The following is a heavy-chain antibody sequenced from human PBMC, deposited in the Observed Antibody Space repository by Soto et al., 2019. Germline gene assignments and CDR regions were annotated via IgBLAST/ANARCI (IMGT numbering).Heavy chain of an antibody. V-gene: IGHV5-10-1*01. CDR3: ARLHIRIRRDPGTYGSGSYYNGYYYGMDV. Sequence: LGESLKISCKGSGYSFTSYWISWVRQMPGKGLEWMGRIDPSDSYTNYSPSFQGHVTISADKSISTAYLQWSSLKASDTAMYYCARLHIRIRRDPGTYGSGSYYNGYYYGMDVWGQGTTVTVSS. CDR2: IDPSDSYT. J-gene: IGHJ6*02. CDR1: GYSFTSYW. D-gene: IGHD3-10*01.